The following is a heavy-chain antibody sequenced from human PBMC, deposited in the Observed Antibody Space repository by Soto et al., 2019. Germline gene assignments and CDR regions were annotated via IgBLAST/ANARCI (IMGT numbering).Heavy chain of an antibody. CDR3: TRRDCSDGNCYSDFDY. Sequence: GSLRLSCAASGFRFSGSDMHWVRQASGEGLEWVGHIKTKAESYATALAASVKGRFSISRDDTKNTAYLEMNSLKTEDTAVYYCTRRDCSDGNCYSDFDYWGQGALVTVS. D-gene: IGHD2-15*01. CDR2: IKTKAESYAT. J-gene: IGHJ4*02. V-gene: IGHV3-73*01. CDR1: GFRFSGSD.